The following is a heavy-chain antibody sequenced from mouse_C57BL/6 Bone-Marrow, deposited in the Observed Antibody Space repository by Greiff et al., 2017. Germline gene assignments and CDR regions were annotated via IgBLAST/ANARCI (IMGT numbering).Heavy chain of an antibody. J-gene: IGHJ2*01. CDR1: GFTFKDDY. Sequence: EVQLQQSGAELVRPGASVKLSCTASGFTFKDDYMHWVKQRPEQGLEWIGWIDPENGDTESASKFQGKATITADTSSNTAYLQLSSLTSEDTAVYYCTTVVHYGGQGTTLTVSA. CDR3: TTVVHY. V-gene: IGHV14-4*01. CDR2: IDPENGDT. D-gene: IGHD1-1*01.